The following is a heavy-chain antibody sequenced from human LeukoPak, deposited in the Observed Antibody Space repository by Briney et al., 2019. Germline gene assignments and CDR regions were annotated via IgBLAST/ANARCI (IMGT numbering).Heavy chain of an antibody. J-gene: IGHJ6*03. CDR2: MNPNSGNT. V-gene: IGHV1-8*03. Sequence: ASVKVSCRALGYIFTDYYIYWVRQATGQGLEWMGWMNPNSGNTGYAQKFQGRVTITRNTSISTAYMELSSLRSEDTAVYYCARGYYGDPLYYYYYMDVWGKGTTVTVSS. CDR1: GYIFTDYY. CDR3: ARGYYGDPLYYYYYMDV. D-gene: IGHD4-17*01.